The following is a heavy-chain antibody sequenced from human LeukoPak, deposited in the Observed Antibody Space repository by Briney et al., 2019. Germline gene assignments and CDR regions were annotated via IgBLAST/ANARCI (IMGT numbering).Heavy chain of an antibody. D-gene: IGHD2-2*02. CDR2: ISAYNGNT. J-gene: IGHJ5*02. CDR3: ARAIPAAIGDNWFDP. CDR1: GYTFTSYG. V-gene: IGHV1-18*01. Sequence: ASVKVSCKASGYTFTSYGISWVRQAPGQGLEWMGWISAYNGNTNYAQKLQGRVTMTTDTSTGTAYMELRSLRSDDTAVYYCARAIPAAIGDNWFDPWGQGTLVTVSS.